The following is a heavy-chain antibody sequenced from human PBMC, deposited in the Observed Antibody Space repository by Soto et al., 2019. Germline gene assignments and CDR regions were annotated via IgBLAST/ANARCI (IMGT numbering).Heavy chain of an antibody. V-gene: IGHV4-61*01. CDR3: ARGLDYVGFDY. CDR2: IYYRGST. D-gene: IGHD4-17*01. CDR1: GDSVSSGTYY. J-gene: IGHJ4*02. Sequence: SETLSLTCIVSGDSVSSGTYYWSWIRQPPGKGLEWIGYIYYRGSTNYNPSLKSRVTISIDTSRNQFSLKVSSVTAADTAVYYCARGLDYVGFDYWGQGTLVTVS.